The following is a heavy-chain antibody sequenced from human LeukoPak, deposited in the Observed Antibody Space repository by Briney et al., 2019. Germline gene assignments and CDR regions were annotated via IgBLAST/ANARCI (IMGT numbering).Heavy chain of an antibody. CDR1: GYTFTSYG. CDR2: ISAYNGNT. J-gene: IGHJ4*02. CDR3: ARVGYGSGRIGGWGPPRLLYYFDY. D-gene: IGHD3-10*01. V-gene: IGHV1-18*04. Sequence: ASVKVSCKASGYTFTSYGISWVRQAPGQGLEWMGWISAYNGNTNYAQKLQGRVTMTTDTSTSTAYMELRSLRSDDTAVYYCARVGYGSGRIGGWGPPRLLYYFDYWGQGTLVTVSS.